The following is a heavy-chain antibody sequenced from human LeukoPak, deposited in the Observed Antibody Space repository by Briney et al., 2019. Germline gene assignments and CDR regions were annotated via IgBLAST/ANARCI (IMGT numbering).Heavy chain of an antibody. V-gene: IGHV1-18*01. CDR2: ITAGNGNT. Sequence: GASVKVSCKASGYNFRSYGTGWVRQAPRQGLEWMGWITAGNGNTNYAQKVQGRVTMTTDTSTSTAYMELRSLRSDDTAVYFCARDLARGYSYGYNAFDIWGQGTMVTVSS. CDR3: ARDLARGYSYGYNAFDI. J-gene: IGHJ3*02. D-gene: IGHD5-18*01. CDR1: GYNFRSYG.